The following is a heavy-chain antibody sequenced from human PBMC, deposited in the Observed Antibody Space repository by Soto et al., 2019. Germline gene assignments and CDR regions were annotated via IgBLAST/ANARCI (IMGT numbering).Heavy chain of an antibody. Sequence: SETLSLTCTGSGGSIRNYYWSWIRQPPGKGLEWIGSVYSSGSTHYNPSLQSRVTISADTSKNQVSLKVNSVTAADTAVYYCARDHPHSYGVYYFDYWGQGTPVTVS. CDR2: VYSSGST. CDR1: GGSIRNYY. J-gene: IGHJ4*02. V-gene: IGHV4-59*01. D-gene: IGHD5-18*01. CDR3: ARDHPHSYGVYYFDY.